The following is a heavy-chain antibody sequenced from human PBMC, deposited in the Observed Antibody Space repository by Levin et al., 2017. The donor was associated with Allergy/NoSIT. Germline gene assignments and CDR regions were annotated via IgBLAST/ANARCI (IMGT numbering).Heavy chain of an antibody. D-gene: IGHD3-10*01. V-gene: IGHV2-5*02. CDR1: GFSLSTSGVA. CDR3: ALKGSSGGFEI. CDR2: IYWDDDK. J-gene: IGHJ4*02. Sequence: SGPTLVKPTQTLTLTCTFSGFSLSTSGVAVGWIRQPPGKALDWLALIYWDDDKRYSPSLKSRLTVTKDTSKNQVVLTLTNMDPVDTATYYCALKGSSGGFEIWGQGTLVTVSS.